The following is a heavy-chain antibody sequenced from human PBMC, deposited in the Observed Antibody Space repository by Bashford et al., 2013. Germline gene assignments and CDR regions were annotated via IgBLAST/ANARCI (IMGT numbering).Heavy chain of an antibody. J-gene: IGHJ4*02. D-gene: IGHD5-12*01. V-gene: IGHV3-23*01. CDR3: VRRDSGYAHFDH. Sequence: VRQAPGKGLEWVSGISDSGYSTAYADAVKGRFTISRDNSKNTLYLQMNYLGAEDTALYYCVRRDSGYAHFDHWGQGTLVTVSS. CDR2: ISDSGYST.